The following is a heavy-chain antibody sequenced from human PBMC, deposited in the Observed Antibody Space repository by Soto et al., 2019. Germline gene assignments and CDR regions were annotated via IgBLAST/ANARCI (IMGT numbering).Heavy chain of an antibody. J-gene: IGHJ4*02. CDR3: ARGSFTSGPLQY. Sequence: GGSLRLSCAASGFTFSSYAMHWVRQAPGKGLEWVAVISYDGSNKYYADSVKGRFTISRDNSKNTLYLQMNSLRAEDTAVYYCARGSFTSGPLQYWGQGTLVTVSS. V-gene: IGHV3-30-3*01. CDR1: GFTFSSYA. CDR2: ISYDGSNK.